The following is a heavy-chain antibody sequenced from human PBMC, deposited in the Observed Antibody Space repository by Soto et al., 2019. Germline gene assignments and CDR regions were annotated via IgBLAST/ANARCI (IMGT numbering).Heavy chain of an antibody. Sequence: PSETLSLTCTVSGGSVSSGSYYWGWIRQPPGKGLEWIGYIYYSGSTNYNPSLKSRVTISVDTSKNQFSLKLSSVTAADTAVYYCARTGLPSWFDPWGQGTLVTVSS. CDR2: IYYSGST. D-gene: IGHD4-17*01. V-gene: IGHV4-61*01. J-gene: IGHJ5*02. CDR1: GGSVSSGSYY. CDR3: ARTGLPSWFDP.